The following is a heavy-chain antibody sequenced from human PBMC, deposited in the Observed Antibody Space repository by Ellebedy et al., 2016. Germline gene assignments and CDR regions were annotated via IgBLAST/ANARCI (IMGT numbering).Heavy chain of an antibody. D-gene: IGHD2-15*01. Sequence: GGSLRLSCAASGFTVSSNYMSWVRQAPGKGLEWVSVIYSGGSTYYADSVKGRFTISRDNSKNTLDLQVNSLRAEDTAVYYCARGVGSGWFDPWGQGTLVTVSS. CDR1: GFTVSSNY. V-gene: IGHV3-66*01. CDR2: IYSGGST. J-gene: IGHJ5*02. CDR3: ARGVGSGWFDP.